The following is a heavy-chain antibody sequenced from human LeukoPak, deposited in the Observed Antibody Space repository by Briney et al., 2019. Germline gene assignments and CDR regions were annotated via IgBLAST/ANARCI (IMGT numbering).Heavy chain of an antibody. V-gene: IGHV3-30*18. CDR3: AKDAIVKQWLVSGICLFDY. J-gene: IGHJ4*02. D-gene: IGHD6-19*01. Sequence: GGSLRLSCAASGFTFSSYGMHWVRQAPGKGLEWVAVISYDGSNKYYADSVKGRFTISRDNSKNTLYLQMNSLRAEDTAVYYCAKDAIVKQWLVSGICLFDYWGQGTLVTVSS. CDR2: ISYDGSNK. CDR1: GFTFSSYG.